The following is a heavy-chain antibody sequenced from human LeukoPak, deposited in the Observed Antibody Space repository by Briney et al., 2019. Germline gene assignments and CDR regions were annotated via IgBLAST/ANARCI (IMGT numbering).Heavy chain of an antibody. D-gene: IGHD3-22*01. CDR2: ISWNSGSI. CDR3: QKAPSYYYDSSGNFNY. Sequence: GGSLRLSCAASGFTFDDYAMHWVRQAPGKGLEWVSGISWNSGSIGYADSVKGRFTISRDNAKNSLYLQMNSLRAEDTALYHCQKAPSYYYDSSGNFNYWGRGTLVTVSS. CDR1: GFTFDDYA. J-gene: IGHJ4*02. V-gene: IGHV3-9*01.